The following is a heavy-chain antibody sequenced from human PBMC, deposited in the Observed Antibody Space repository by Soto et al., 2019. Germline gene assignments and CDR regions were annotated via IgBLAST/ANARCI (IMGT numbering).Heavy chain of an antibody. CDR1: GFTFSTYG. Sequence: GGSLRLSCAASGFTFSTYGMHWVRQAPGKGLEWVALISYGGSDKYYADSVKGRFTISRDNSQNTLFLQMTSLRADDTAVYYCAKGGYTFADEWGQGALVTVSS. J-gene: IGHJ4*02. CDR3: AKGGYTFADE. V-gene: IGHV3-30*18. D-gene: IGHD5-18*01. CDR2: ISYGGSDK.